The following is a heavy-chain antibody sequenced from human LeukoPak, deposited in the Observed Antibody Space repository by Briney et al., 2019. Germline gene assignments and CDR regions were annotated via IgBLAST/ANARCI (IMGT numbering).Heavy chain of an antibody. CDR2: LYTGGDT. CDR3: ARGPGSRGIFDY. Sequence: GASLRLSCAVAGLSVSAHYLSWVRQAPWKGLECVSFLYTGGDTSYADSVRGRFSISRDNSKNTVYLQMNGLRAEDTAVYYCARGPGSRGIFDYWGQGTLVTVSS. CDR1: GLSVSAHY. V-gene: IGHV3-53*01. J-gene: IGHJ4*02. D-gene: IGHD3-10*01.